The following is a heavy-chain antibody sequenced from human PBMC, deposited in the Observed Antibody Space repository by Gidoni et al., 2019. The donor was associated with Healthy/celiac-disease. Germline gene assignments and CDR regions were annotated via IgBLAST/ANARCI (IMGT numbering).Heavy chain of an antibody. V-gene: IGHV4-59*01. CDR1: GGSISSYY. CDR3: AREDRYYDFYYFDY. CDR2: IYYSGST. Sequence: QVQLQESGPGLVTPSETLSLTCTVSGGSISSYYWSWIRQPTGKGLEWIGYIYYSGSTNYNPSLKSRVTISVDTSKNQFSLKLSSVTAADTAVYYCAREDRYYDFYYFDYWGQGTLVTVSS. D-gene: IGHD3-3*01. J-gene: IGHJ4*02.